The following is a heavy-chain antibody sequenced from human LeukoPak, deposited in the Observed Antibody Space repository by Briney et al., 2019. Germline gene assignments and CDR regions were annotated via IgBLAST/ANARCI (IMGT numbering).Heavy chain of an antibody. J-gene: IGHJ4*02. V-gene: IGHV1-2*02. D-gene: IGHD2-21*02. CDR1: GYTFTGYY. CDR2: INPNSGGT. CDR3: ARADRVTAASCYDY. Sequence: ASVKVSCKASGYTFTGYYIHWVRQAPGQGLEWMGWINPNSGGTNYAQKFQGRVTMTRDTSISTAYMELSRLRSDDTAVYYCARADRVTAASCYDYWGQGTLVTVSS.